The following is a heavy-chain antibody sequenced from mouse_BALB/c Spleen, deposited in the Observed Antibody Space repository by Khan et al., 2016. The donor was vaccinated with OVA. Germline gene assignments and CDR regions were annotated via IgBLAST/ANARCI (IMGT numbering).Heavy chain of an antibody. D-gene: IGHD1-2*01. Sequence: EVELVESGGGLVQPGGSRKLSCAASGFTFSDYGMAWVRQAPGKGPEWVAFISDLAYSIYYADTVTGRFTISREHAKNTLSLEMRSLRSEGTAMYYCARGGGTAPFAYWGLGTLVTVSA. V-gene: IGHV5-15*02. J-gene: IGHJ3*01. CDR3: ARGGGTAPFAY. CDR1: GFTFSDYG. CDR2: ISDLAYSI.